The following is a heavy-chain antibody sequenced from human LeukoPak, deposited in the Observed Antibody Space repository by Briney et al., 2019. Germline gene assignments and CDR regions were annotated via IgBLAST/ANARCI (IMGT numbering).Heavy chain of an antibody. J-gene: IGHJ6*03. CDR1: GYTFTSYT. CDR2: INAGNGNT. D-gene: IGHD1-26*01. V-gene: IGHV1-3*03. CDR3: ARDPGSYAYYMDV. Sequence: ASVKVSCKASGYTFTSYTIHWVRQAPGQRLEWMGWINAGNGNTKYSQEFQDRVTITRDTSASTAYMELSSLRAEDTAVYYCARDPGSYAYYMDVWGKGTTVTISS.